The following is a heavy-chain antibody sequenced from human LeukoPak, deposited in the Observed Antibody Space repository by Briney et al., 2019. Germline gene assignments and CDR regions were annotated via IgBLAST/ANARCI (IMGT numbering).Heavy chain of an antibody. D-gene: IGHD6-19*01. CDR2: ISSSGGST. CDR3: AKDSFRSSSGVDP. J-gene: IGHJ5*02. Sequence: TGGSLRLSCAASGFTFSSYAMTWVRQAPGKGLQWVSAISSSGGSTYYADSMKGRFTISRDNSKNTLFLQMNSLRAEDTAVYYCAKDSFRSSSGVDPWGQGTLVTVSS. V-gene: IGHV3-23*01. CDR1: GFTFSSYA.